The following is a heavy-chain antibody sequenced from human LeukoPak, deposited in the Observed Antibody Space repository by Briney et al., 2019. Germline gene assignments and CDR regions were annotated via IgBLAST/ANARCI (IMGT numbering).Heavy chain of an antibody. Sequence: PGGSLRLSCAASGFTFSSYGMHWVRQAPGKGLEWVAFIRYDGSNKYYADSVKGRFTISRDNSKNTLYLQMNSLRAEDTAVYYCAKVKGVAAAGRGGYFDYWGQGTLVTVSS. CDR2: IRYDGSNK. J-gene: IGHJ4*02. D-gene: IGHD6-13*01. CDR3: AKVKGVAAAGRGGYFDY. V-gene: IGHV3-30*02. CDR1: GFTFSSYG.